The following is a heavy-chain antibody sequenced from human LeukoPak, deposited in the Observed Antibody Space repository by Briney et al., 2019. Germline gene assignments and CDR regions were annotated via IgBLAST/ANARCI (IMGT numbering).Heavy chain of an antibody. V-gene: IGHV3-33*06. CDR3: AKINDAIVVVPAAPTV. Sequence: GRSLRLSCAASGFTFSSYGMHWVRQAPGKGLEWVAVIWYDGSNKYYADSVKGRFTISRDNSKNTLYLQMNSLRAEDTAVYYCAKINDAIVVVPAAPTVWGQGTLVTVSS. CDR2: IWYDGSNK. CDR1: GFTFSSYG. J-gene: IGHJ4*02. D-gene: IGHD2-2*01.